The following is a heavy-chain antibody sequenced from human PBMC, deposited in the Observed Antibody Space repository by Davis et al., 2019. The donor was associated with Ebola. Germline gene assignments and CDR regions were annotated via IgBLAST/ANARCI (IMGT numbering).Heavy chain of an antibody. CDR2: IYPPDSRT. CDR3: VRPRYSTRWPDAFQT. D-gene: IGHD2-8*01. CDR1: GYTFTSHW. Sequence: PGGSLRLSCKGLGYTFTSHWIGWVRQVPGKAPEWMGIIYPPDSRTTYSPTFQGQVTISADKSINIAYLYWSSLKASDTAIYYWVRPRYSTRWPDAFQTWGQGTMVTVSS. V-gene: IGHV5-51*01. J-gene: IGHJ3*02.